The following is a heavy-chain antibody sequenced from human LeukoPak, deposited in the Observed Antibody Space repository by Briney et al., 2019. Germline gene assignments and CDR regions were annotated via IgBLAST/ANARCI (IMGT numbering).Heavy chain of an antibody. CDR3: AKDGIGRAGTTDY. D-gene: IGHD1-7*01. V-gene: IGHV3-23*01. CDR2: ISASGGST. J-gene: IGHJ4*02. Sequence: GGSLRLSCAASGFTFSSYAMSWVRQAQWKGLEWVSSISASGGSTYYAESVKGRFTISRDNSKNTLFLQMNSLRAEDTAVYYCAKDGIGRAGTTDYWGQGTLVTVSS. CDR1: GFTFSSYA.